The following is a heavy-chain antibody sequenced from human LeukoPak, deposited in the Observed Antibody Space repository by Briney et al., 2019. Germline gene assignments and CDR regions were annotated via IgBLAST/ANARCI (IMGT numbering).Heavy chain of an antibody. Sequence: SETLSLTCTVSGGSFTSGNYYWNWIRQPAGKGLEWIGRIYTNGGASYNPSLKRRVTISIDASKNQFSLKLSSVTAADTAVYYCAREPPGYWGQGILVTVSS. J-gene: IGHJ4*02. CDR1: GGSFTSGNYY. CDR3: AREPPGY. CDR2: IYTNGGA. V-gene: IGHV4-61*02.